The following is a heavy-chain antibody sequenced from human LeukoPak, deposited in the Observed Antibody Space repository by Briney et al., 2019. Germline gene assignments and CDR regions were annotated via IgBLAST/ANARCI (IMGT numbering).Heavy chain of an antibody. V-gene: IGHV1-18*04. D-gene: IGHD5-18*01. CDR1: GYTFISYG. Sequence: ASVKVSCKASGYTFISYGISWVRQAPGQGLEWMGWISGYNGNTKYAQRFPGRVTMTTDTSTDTVYMELRSLKSDDTAVYYCARVDTSMEDAFDIWGQGTMVAVSS. J-gene: IGHJ3*02. CDR2: ISGYNGNT. CDR3: ARVDTSMEDAFDI.